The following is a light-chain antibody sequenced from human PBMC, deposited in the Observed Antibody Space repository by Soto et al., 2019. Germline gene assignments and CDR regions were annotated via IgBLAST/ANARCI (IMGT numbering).Light chain of an antibody. CDR3: QTWGTVV. V-gene: IGLV4-69*01. CDR1: SGHITYA. Sequence: QSVLTQSPSASASLGASVNLTCTLSSGHITYAIAWHQQHPEKGPRYLMKVNIDGSHTRGDGIPDRFSGSSSGAERYLTISSLQSEDEADYYCQTWGTVVFGGGTQLTVL. J-gene: IGLJ2*01. CDR2: VNIDGSH.